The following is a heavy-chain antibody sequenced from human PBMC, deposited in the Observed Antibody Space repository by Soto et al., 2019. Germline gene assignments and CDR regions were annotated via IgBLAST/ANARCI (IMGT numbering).Heavy chain of an antibody. CDR3: ARGRYCLTGRCFPNWFDS. D-gene: IGHD2-15*01. CDR1: GDSISTVDYF. Sequence: SETLSLTXSVSGDSISTVDYFWAWIRQPPGQALEYIGYIYKSTTTYYNPSFESRVAISLDTSKSQFSLTVTSVTAADTAVYFCARGRYCLTGRCFPNWFDSWGQGTLVTVSS. CDR2: IYKSTTT. J-gene: IGHJ5*01. V-gene: IGHV4-30-4*01.